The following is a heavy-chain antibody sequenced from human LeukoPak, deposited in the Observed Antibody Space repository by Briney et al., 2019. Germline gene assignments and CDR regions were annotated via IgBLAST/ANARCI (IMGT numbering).Heavy chain of an antibody. Sequence: PGGSLRLSCAASGFSFNSYNMNWVRQAPGKGLEWISYITSDSSTIYYADSVKGRFTISRDNAESSLYLQMNSLRAEDTAVYYCARGPLLGYYCYHMDVWGEGTTVTVSS. CDR3: ARGPLLGYYCYHMDV. CDR1: GFSFNSYN. J-gene: IGHJ6*03. V-gene: IGHV3-48*01. CDR2: ITSDSSTI. D-gene: IGHD2-8*02.